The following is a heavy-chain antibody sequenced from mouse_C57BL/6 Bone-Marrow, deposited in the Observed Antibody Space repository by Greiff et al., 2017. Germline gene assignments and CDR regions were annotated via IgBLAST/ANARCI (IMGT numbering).Heavy chain of an antibody. J-gene: IGHJ3*01. CDR1: GFTFSDYY. V-gene: IGHV5-12*01. CDR3: ARPGTGGAWFAY. D-gene: IGHD4-1*01. Sequence: EVMLVESGGGLVQPGGSLKLSCAASGFTFSDYYMYWVRQTPEKRLEWVAYISNGGGSTYYPDTVKGRFTISRDNAKNTLSLQMSRLKSEDTAMYYCARPGTGGAWFAYWGQGTLVTVSA. CDR2: ISNGGGST.